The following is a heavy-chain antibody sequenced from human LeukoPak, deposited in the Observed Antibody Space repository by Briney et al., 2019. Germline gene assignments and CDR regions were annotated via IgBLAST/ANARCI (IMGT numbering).Heavy chain of an antibody. D-gene: IGHD6-19*01. Sequence: GGSLRLSCAASGFTFSSYAMSWVRQAPGKGLEWVSAISGSGGNTYYADSVKGRFTISRDNSKNTLYLQMNSLRAEDTAVYYCAKAPDVAVAGTTLDYWGQGTLVTVSS. V-gene: IGHV3-23*01. CDR1: GFTFSSYA. J-gene: IGHJ4*02. CDR2: ISGSGGNT. CDR3: AKAPDVAVAGTTLDY.